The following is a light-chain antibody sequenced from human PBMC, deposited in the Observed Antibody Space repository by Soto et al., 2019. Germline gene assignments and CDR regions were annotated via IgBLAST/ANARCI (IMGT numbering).Light chain of an antibody. CDR1: SSNIGNYN. CDR3: GTWYSSLSVGV. Sequence: QSVLTQPPSVSASPGQKVTISCSGSSSNIGNYNVSCYQQHPGTAPKLLIYDNNKRPSGIPDRFSGSKSGTSATLGITGLQTGDEADYYCGTWYSSLSVGVFGGGTKLTVL. V-gene: IGLV1-51*01. CDR2: DNN. J-gene: IGLJ2*01.